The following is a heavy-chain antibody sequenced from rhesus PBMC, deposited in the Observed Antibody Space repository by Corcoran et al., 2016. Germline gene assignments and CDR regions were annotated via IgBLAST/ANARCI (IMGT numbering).Heavy chain of an antibody. CDR1: GGSFSSYW. D-gene: IGHD3-3*01. J-gene: IGHJ4*01. Sequence: QVQLQESGPGLVKPSETLSLTCAVSGGSFSSYWWSWIRQPPGKRLEWIGEINGNSGSTNYNPSLKSRVTISKDASKNQFSLKMSSVTAADTAVYYCARYDGRYLDWFPWGQGVLVPVSS. CDR2: INGNSGST. CDR3: ARYDGRYLDWFP. V-gene: IGHV4-80*01.